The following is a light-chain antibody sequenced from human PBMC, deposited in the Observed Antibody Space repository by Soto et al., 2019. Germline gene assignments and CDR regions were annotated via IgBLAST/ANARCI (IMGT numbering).Light chain of an antibody. J-gene: IGKJ1*01. CDR2: DAS. V-gene: IGKV1-5*01. CDR3: QQLNSYPRT. CDR1: QSVSGW. Sequence: DIKMTQSPSTLSASVGDTVTVTCRASQSVSGWLAWYQQKPGEAPKLLIYDASNLETGVPSRFSGSGSGTEFTLTISSLQPEDFATYYCQQLNSYPRTFGQGTKVDI.